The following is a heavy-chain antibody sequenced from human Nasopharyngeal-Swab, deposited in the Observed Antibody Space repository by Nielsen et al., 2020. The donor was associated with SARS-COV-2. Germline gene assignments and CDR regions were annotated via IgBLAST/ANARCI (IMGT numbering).Heavy chain of an antibody. J-gene: IGHJ4*02. V-gene: IGHV3-30*18. CDR3: AKATLYDILTGAFDY. Sequence: WIRQPPGKGLEWVAVISYDGSNKYYADSVKGRFTISRDNSKNTLYLQMNSLRAEDTAMYYCAKATLYDILTGAFDYWGQGTLVTVSS. CDR2: ISYDGSNK. D-gene: IGHD3-9*01.